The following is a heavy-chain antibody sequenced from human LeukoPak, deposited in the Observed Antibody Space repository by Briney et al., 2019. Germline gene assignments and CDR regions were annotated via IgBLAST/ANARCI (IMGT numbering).Heavy chain of an antibody. CDR2: IYRGGNT. D-gene: IGHD7-27*01. J-gene: IGHJ4*02. CDR1: GFTVSSSY. Sequence: PGRSLRLSCAASGFTVSSSYMSWVRQAPGKGLEWVSVIYRGGNTYYADSVKGRFSISRDNSKNTLHLQMNNLRAEDTAVYYCAKTGGPWDWGQGTLVTVSS. CDR3: AKTGGPWD. V-gene: IGHV3-53*01.